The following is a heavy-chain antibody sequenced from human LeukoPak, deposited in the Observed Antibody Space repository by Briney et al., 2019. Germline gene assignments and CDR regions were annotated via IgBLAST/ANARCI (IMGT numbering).Heavy chain of an antibody. CDR1: GYTFTSNG. CDR2: ISAYSGST. Sequence: ASVKDSCKASGYTFTSNGISWVRQAPGQGLEWMGWISAYSGSTKYAQKLQGRVTMTTDTSTSTAYMELRSLRSDDTAVYYCARDKTASTSWPYYFYYWGQGALVTVSS. D-gene: IGHD6-13*01. J-gene: IGHJ4*02. CDR3: ARDKTASTSWPYYFYY. V-gene: IGHV1-18*04.